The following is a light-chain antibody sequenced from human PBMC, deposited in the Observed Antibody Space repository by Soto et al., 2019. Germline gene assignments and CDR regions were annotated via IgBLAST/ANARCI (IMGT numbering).Light chain of an antibody. CDR3: QQANSFPIT. CDR1: QGISTY. V-gene: IGKV1-39*01. CDR2: GAS. J-gene: IGKJ5*01. Sequence: DIQVTQSPVSLSASVGDRVTITCRTSQGISTYLNWYQQKAGDAPRLLISGASDLENGVPSRFSGSGSGAHFTLTISSLQPEDFATYYCQQANSFPITFGQGTRLEIK.